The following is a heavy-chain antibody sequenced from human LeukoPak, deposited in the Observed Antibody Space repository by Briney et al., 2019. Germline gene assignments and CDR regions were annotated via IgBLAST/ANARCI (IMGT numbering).Heavy chain of an antibody. J-gene: IGHJ4*02. CDR1: GFTFSSYA. D-gene: IGHD3-10*01. CDR3: AKRYYYGSGSFDY. Sequence: PGGSLRLSCAASGFTFSSYAMSWVRQAPGKGLEWVSAITNSGGSTYYADSVKGRFTISRDNSKSTLYLQMNSLTAEDTAVYYCAKRYYYGSGSFDYWGQGTLVTVSS. CDR2: ITNSGGST. V-gene: IGHV3-23*01.